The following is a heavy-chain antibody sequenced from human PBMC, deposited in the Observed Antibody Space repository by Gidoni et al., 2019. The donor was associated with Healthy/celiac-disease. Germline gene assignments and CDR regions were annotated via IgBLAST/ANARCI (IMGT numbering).Heavy chain of an antibody. CDR1: GFTFSSYA. CDR3: AKGGGIVPAATRDGMDV. D-gene: IGHD2-2*01. CDR2: SGGSGGST. Sequence: EVQLLESGGGLVQPGGSLRLSCAASGFTFSSYAMSWVRQAPGKGLEWVSASGGSGGSTYYADTVKGRFTISRDNSKNTLYLQMNRLRAEDTAVYYCAKGGGIVPAATRDGMDVWGQGTTVTVSS. J-gene: IGHJ6*02. V-gene: IGHV3-23*01.